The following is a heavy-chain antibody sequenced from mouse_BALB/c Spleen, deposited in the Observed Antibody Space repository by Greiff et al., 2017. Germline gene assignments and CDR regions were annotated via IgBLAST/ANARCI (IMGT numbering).Heavy chain of an antibody. V-gene: IGHV5-6-5*01. CDR3: ARDYGYCFDY. J-gene: IGHJ2*01. CDR2: ISSGGST. CDR1: GFTFSSYA. Sequence: EVKLEESGGGLVKPGGSLKLSCAASGFTFSSYAMSWVRQTPEKRLEWVASISSGGSTYYPDSVKGRFTISRDNARNILYLQMSSLRSEDTAMYYCARDYGYCFDYWGQGTTLTVSS. D-gene: IGHD1-2*01.